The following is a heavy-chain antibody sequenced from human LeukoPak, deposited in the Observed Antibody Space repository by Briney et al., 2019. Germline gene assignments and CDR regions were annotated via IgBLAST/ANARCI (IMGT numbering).Heavy chain of an antibody. V-gene: IGHV1-18*01. CDR2: ISAYNGNT. CDR1: GYTFTRYG. J-gene: IGHJ6*02. CDR3: AREGVTTTGDYYYYGMDV. Sequence: GASVKVSCKASGYTFTRYGISWVRQAPGQGLEWMGWISAYNGNTNYAQKLQGRVTMTTDTSTSTAYMELRSLRSDDTAVYYCAREGVTTTGDYYYYGMDVWGQGTTVTVSS. D-gene: IGHD4-11*01.